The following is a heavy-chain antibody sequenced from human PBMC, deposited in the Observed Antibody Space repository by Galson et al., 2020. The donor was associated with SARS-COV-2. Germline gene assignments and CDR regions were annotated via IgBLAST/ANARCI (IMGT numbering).Heavy chain of an antibody. CDR3: ARDSLHAASNTYYSESFDV. J-gene: IGHJ3*01. Sequence: ASVKVSCKASGYTFSDYYIHWVRRAPGQGLEWLGWINPNTGGTKYIQQFQGRITMTRDTSISTGYMELTRLRSDDTAVYYCARDSLHAASNTYYSESFDVWGHGTMVTVS. V-gene: IGHV1-2*02. D-gene: IGHD3-22*01. CDR2: INPNTGGT. CDR1: GYTFSDYY.